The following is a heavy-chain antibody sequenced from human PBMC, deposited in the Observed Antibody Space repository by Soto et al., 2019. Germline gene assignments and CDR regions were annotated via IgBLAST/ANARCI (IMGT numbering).Heavy chain of an antibody. CDR2: IIPIFGTA. Sequence: SVKVSCKASGGTISSYAISWVRQAPGQGLEWMGGIIPIFGTANYAQKFQGRVTITADESTSTAYMELSSLRSEDTAVYYCARVGDYYDSSGMPDFDYWGQGTLVTVSS. D-gene: IGHD3-22*01. V-gene: IGHV1-69*13. CDR1: GGTISSYA. CDR3: ARVGDYYDSSGMPDFDY. J-gene: IGHJ4*02.